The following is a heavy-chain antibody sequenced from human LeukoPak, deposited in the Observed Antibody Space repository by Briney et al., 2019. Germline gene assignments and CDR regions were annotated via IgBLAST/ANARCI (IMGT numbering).Heavy chain of an antibody. CDR1: GFTFSIYA. CDR3: AKARGSGSYPTLDY. CDR2: ISGSGGST. D-gene: IGHD3-10*01. Sequence: GGSLRLSCSASGFTFSIYAMHWVRQAPGKGLEWVSAISGSGGSTYYADSVKGRFTISRDNSKNTLYLQMNSLRVEDTAVYYCAKARGSGSYPTLDYWGQGTLVTVSS. J-gene: IGHJ4*02. V-gene: IGHV3-23*01.